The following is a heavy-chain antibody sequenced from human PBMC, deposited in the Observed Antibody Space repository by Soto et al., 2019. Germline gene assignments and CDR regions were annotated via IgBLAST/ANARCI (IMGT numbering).Heavy chain of an antibody. V-gene: IGHV4-59*01. Sequence: SETLSLTCTVSGGSISSYYWSWIRQPPGKGLEWIGYIYYSGSTNYNPSLKSRVTISVDTSKNQFSLKLSSVTAADTAVYYCARDGGDYGDKHYRYFDLWGRGTLVTVSS. D-gene: IGHD4-17*01. J-gene: IGHJ2*01. CDR3: ARDGGDYGDKHYRYFDL. CDR1: GGSISSYY. CDR2: IYYSGST.